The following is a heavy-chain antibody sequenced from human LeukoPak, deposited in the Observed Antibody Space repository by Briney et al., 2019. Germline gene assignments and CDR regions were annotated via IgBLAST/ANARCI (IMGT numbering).Heavy chain of an antibody. V-gene: IGHV4-59*11. CDR3: ATAAAGTLDYFDY. Sequence: ASEPLSLTCTVSRGSISSHYWSWIRHPPGKRLEWIGYIYYSGSTNYNPSLKSRVTISVDTSKNHFSLRLSSVTAADTAVYYCATAAAGTLDYFDYWGQGTLVPVSS. J-gene: IGHJ4*02. D-gene: IGHD6-13*01. CDR1: RGSISSHY. CDR2: IYYSGST.